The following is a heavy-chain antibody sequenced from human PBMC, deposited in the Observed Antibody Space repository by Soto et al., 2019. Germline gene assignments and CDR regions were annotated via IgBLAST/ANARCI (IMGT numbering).Heavy chain of an antibody. CDR2: ISYDGSNK. CDR1: GFTFSSYG. CDR3: AKSQSHQGSTTVTTGDWFDP. Sequence: GGSLRLSCAASGFTFSSYGMHWVRQAPGKGLEWVAVISYDGSNKYYVDSVKGRFTISRDNSKNTLYLQMNSLRVEDTAVYYCAKSQSHQGSTTVTTGDWFDPWGQGTLVTVS. V-gene: IGHV3-30*18. J-gene: IGHJ5*02. D-gene: IGHD4-4*01.